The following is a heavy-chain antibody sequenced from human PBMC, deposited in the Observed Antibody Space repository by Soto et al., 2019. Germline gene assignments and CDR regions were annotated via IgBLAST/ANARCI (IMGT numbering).Heavy chain of an antibody. D-gene: IGHD3-10*01. CDR1: GFTFSGSA. J-gene: IGHJ4*02. V-gene: IGHV3-73*02. CDR3: TMGLLWFGAY. CDR2: IRSKANSYAT. Sequence: EVQLVESGGGLVQPGGSLKLSCAASGFTFSGSAMHWVRQASGKGLEWVGRIRSKANSYATAYAASVKGRFTISRDDSKNTAYLQMNSLKTEDTAVDYCTMGLLWFGAYWGQGTLVTVSS.